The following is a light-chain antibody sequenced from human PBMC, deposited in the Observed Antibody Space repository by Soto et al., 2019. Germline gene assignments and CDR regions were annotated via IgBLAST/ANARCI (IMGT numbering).Light chain of an antibody. J-gene: IGKJ1*01. Sequence: EIVLTQSPGTLSLSPGERATLSCRDSQSVSSSYLAWYQQKPGQAPRLLIYGASSRATGIPDRFSGSGSGTDFTLTISRLEPEDFAVYYCQHYRSSPWTFGQGTKVEIK. CDR2: GAS. CDR1: QSVSSSY. V-gene: IGKV3-20*01. CDR3: QHYRSSPWT.